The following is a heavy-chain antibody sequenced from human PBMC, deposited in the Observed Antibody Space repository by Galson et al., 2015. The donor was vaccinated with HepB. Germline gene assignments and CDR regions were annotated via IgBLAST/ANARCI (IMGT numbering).Heavy chain of an antibody. CDR1: GFTFSSYA. CDR2: ISGSGGST. J-gene: IGHJ4*02. D-gene: IGHD4-23*01. V-gene: IGHV3-23*01. Sequence: SLRLSCAASGFTFSSYAMSWVRQAPGKGLEWVSAISGSGGSTYYADSVKGRFTISRDNSKNTLYLQMNSLRAEDTAVYYCAKDLDSNYGGKGGNTFDYWGQGTLVTVSS. CDR3: AKDLDSNYGGKGGNTFDY.